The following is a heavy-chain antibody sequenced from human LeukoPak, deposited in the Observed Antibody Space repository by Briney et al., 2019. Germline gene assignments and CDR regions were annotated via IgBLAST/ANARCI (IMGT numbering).Heavy chain of an antibody. CDR2: MWYDGSNK. CDR1: GFTFSSYG. J-gene: IGHJ4*02. CDR3: ARDGMVAHIDY. Sequence: GRSLRLSCAASGFTFSSYGMHWVRQAPGKGLEWVAVMWYDGSNKYYADSVKGRFTISRDNSKNTLYLQMNSLRAEDTAVYYCARDGMVAHIDYWGQGTLVTVSS. D-gene: IGHD2-8*01. V-gene: IGHV3-33*01.